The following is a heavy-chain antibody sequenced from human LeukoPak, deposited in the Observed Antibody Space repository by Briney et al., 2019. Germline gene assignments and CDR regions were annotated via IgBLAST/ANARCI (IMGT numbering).Heavy chain of an antibody. J-gene: IGHJ4*02. V-gene: IGHV3-74*01. Sequence: AGSMRPSCAASGFTFISYWVHWVSPAPGKGLVWVSRINREGRSTSCADSVKGGFTISRDNAKNTLYLQMNSLRAEDTAVYYCARVGRYDQLYYFDYCGQGTLVTVSS. CDR3: ARVGRYDQLYYFDY. D-gene: IGHD1-26*01. CDR2: INREGRST. CDR1: GFTFISYW.